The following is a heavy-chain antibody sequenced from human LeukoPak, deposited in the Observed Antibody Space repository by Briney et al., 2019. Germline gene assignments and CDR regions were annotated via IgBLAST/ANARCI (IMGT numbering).Heavy chain of an antibody. J-gene: IGHJ4*02. Sequence: SETLSLTCTVSGGSISSYYRSWIRQPAGKGLEWIGRIYPTGSTNYNASLKSRVTMSVDTSKNQFSLKLSSVTAADTAVYYCARGASILYYYDSSGSSYYFDYWGQGTLVTVSS. CDR2: IYPTGST. D-gene: IGHD3-22*01. V-gene: IGHV4-4*07. CDR3: ARGASILYYYDSSGSSYYFDY. CDR1: GGSISSYY.